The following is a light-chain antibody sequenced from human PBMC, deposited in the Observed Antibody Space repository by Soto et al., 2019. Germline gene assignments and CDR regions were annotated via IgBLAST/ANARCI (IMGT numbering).Light chain of an antibody. CDR3: QQYDYSRT. CDR2: DAS. J-gene: IGKJ1*01. V-gene: IGKV1-33*01. CDR1: QDVSNY. Sequence: DIQMTQYPSSLSASVGDRVTITCQASQDVSNYLNWYQQKLGKAPKLLIYDASNLETGVPSRLSGSGSGTEFTLTISSLNSDDFATYYCQQYDYSRTFGHGTKVDIK.